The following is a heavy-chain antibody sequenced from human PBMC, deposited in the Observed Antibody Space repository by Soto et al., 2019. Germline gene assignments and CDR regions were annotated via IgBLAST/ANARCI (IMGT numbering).Heavy chain of an antibody. CDR2: IIPIFGTA. D-gene: IGHD1-26*01. Sequence: VQVVQSGAEVKKPWFSGKVSFQASGGTFRRYAISWVRQAPGQGLEWMGGIIPIFGTANYAQKVQGRVTITADKSTSTAYMELSSLRSEDTAVYYCASIVGATDYWGQGTLVTVSS. CDR3: ASIVGATDY. V-gene: IGHV1-69*06. CDR1: GGTFRRYA. J-gene: IGHJ4*02.